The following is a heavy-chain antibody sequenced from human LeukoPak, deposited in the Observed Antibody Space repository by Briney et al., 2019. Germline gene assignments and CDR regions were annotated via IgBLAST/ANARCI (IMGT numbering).Heavy chain of an antibody. CDR1: GYTFTSYY. CDR2: INPSGGST. V-gene: IGHV1-46*01. J-gene: IGHJ4*02. Sequence: GASEKVSCKASGYTFTSYYMHWVRQAPGQGLEWMGIINPSGGSTSYAQKFQGRVTMTRDTSTSTVYMELSSLRSEDTAVYYCARDRSLRYFDYWGQGTLVTVSS. CDR3: ARDRSLRYFDY.